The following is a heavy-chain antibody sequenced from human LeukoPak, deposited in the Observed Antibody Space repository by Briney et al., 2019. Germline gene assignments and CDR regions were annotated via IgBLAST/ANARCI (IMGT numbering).Heavy chain of an antibody. D-gene: IGHD6-13*01. J-gene: IGHJ4*02. CDR1: GGSISTYY. CDR2: IYTNENT. V-gene: IGHV4-4*07. CDR3: ARAAAAAGGQYFDY. Sequence: PSETLSLTCTVSGGSISTYYWSWIRQPAGKGLEWIGRIYTNENTNYNPSLRRRVTMSVDTSKNQFSLKLSSVTAADTAVYYCARAAAAAGGQYFDYWGQGTLVAVSS.